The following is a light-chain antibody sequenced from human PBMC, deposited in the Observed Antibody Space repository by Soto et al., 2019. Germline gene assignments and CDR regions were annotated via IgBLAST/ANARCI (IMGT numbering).Light chain of an antibody. Sequence: QSALTQPASVSGSPGQSITISCTGSSSDVGSYSLVSWYQQHPGKAPKLMIYEGSKRPSGVSYRFSGSKSGNTASLTISGLQAEDEADYYCCSYAGRSTYVLGTGTKATVL. CDR1: SSDVGSYSL. J-gene: IGLJ1*01. CDR2: EGS. V-gene: IGLV2-23*01. CDR3: CSYAGRSTYV.